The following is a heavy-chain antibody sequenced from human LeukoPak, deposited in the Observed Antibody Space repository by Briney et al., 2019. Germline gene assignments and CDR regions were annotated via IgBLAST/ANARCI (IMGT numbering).Heavy chain of an antibody. V-gene: IGHV1-2*02. J-gene: IGHJ4*02. Sequence: ASATVSCKASGYTFTGYYMHWVRQAPGQGLECMGWINPNSGGTNYAQKFQGRVTMTRDTSISTAYMELSRLRSDDTAVYYCASNLVVLRYFDWLSGFDYWGQGTLVTVSS. CDR2: INPNSGGT. CDR3: ASNLVVLRYFDWLSGFDY. CDR1: GYTFTGYY. D-gene: IGHD3-9*01.